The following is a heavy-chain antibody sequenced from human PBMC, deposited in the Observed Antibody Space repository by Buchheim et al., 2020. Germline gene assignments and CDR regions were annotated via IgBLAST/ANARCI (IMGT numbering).Heavy chain of an antibody. Sequence: EVRLVESGGGLVRPGGSVRLSCGASGFTFITHAMNWVRQAPGKGLEWVSYIGPTNSNGNTIYYADSVKGRFTISRDNGQHSLYLQMNSLRAEDTAVYYCARGGPDGWDMDVWGLGTT. J-gene: IGHJ6*02. V-gene: IGHV3-48*01. CDR1: GFTFITHA. CDR3: ARGGPDGWDMDV. D-gene: IGHD1-26*01. CDR2: IGPTNSNGNTI.